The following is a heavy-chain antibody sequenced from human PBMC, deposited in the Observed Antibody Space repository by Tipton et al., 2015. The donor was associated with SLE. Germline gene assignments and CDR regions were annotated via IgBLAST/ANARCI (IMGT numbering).Heavy chain of an antibody. D-gene: IGHD2-2*01. CDR3: VVCSPSSCSYFDY. V-gene: IGHV4-4*07. J-gene: IGHJ4*02. CDR1: GVSISRYY. Sequence: LRLSCTVSGVSISRYYWGWIRQPAGKGLEWIGRIYTGGNTKYNPSLESRVTLSVDASKDQFSLRLTSVTAADTAVYYCVVCSPSSCSYFDYWGQGRLVTVSS. CDR2: IYTGGNT.